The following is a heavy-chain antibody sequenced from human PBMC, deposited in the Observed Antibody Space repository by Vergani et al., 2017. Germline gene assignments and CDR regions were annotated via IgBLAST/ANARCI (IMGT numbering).Heavy chain of an antibody. D-gene: IGHD3-9*01. CDR3: ARALKLRYAPFGDYYYYGMDV. Sequence: QVQLQESGPGLVKPPGTLSLTCAVSGGSISSSNWWSWVRQPPGKGLQWIGEIYHMGSTNYNPSLKSRVTISVDKSKNQFSLKLSSVTAADTAVYYCARALKLRYAPFGDYYYYGMDVWGQGTTVTVSS. CDR1: GGSISSSNW. CDR2: IYHMGST. J-gene: IGHJ6*02. V-gene: IGHV4-4*03.